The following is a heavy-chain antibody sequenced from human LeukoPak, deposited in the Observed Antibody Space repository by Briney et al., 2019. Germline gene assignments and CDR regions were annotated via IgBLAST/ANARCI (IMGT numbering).Heavy chain of an antibody. CDR2: INWNGGST. Sequence: PGGSLGLSCAASGFTFDDYGMSWVRQAPGKGLEWVSGINWNGGSTGYADSVKGRFTISRDNAKNSLYLQMNSLRAEDTALYYCTSSKVGATFFDYWGQGTLVTVSS. CDR1: GFTFDDYG. D-gene: IGHD1-26*01. V-gene: IGHV3-20*04. CDR3: TSSKVGATFFDY. J-gene: IGHJ4*02.